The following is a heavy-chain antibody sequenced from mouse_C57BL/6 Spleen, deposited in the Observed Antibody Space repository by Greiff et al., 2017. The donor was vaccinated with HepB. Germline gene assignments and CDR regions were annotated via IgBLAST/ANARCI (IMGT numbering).Heavy chain of an antibody. J-gene: IGHJ1*03. CDR1: GFTFSDYG. D-gene: IGHD1-1*01. V-gene: IGHV5-17*01. CDR3: ARQPLDYGSSLYWYFDV. CDR2: ISSGSSTI. Sequence: EVKLVESGGGLVKPGGSLKLSCAASGFTFSDYGMHWVRQAPEKGLEWVAYISSGSSTIYYADTVKGRFTISRDNAKNTLFLQMTSLRSEDTAMYYCARQPLDYGSSLYWYFDVWGTGTTVTVSS.